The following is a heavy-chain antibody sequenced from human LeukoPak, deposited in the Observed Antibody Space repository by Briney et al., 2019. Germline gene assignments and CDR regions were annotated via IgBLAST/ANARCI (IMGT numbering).Heavy chain of an antibody. J-gene: IGHJ4*02. CDR1: GGSFSSYY. CDR2: IYTSGST. D-gene: IGHD5-18*01. V-gene: IGHV4-59*10. Sequence: SETLSLTCAVYGGSFSSYYWSWIRQPAGKGLEWIGRIYTSGSTNYNPSLKSRVTMSVDTSKNQFSLKLSSVTAADTAVYYCARVDSYGSALDYWGQGTLVTVSS. CDR3: ARVDSYGSALDY.